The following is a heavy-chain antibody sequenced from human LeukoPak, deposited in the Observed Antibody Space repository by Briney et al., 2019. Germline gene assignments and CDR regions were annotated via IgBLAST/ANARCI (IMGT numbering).Heavy chain of an antibody. V-gene: IGHV5-51*01. CDR3: ARRDGLSSGSRQTNWFDP. Sequence: GESLKISCKGSGYSFTSYWIGWVRQMPGKGLEWMGIIYPGDSDTRYSPSFQGQVTISADKSISTAYLQWSSLKASDTAMCYCARRDGLSSGSRQTNWFDPWGQGTLVTVSS. J-gene: IGHJ5*02. CDR1: GYSFTSYW. CDR2: IYPGDSDT. D-gene: IGHD6-19*01.